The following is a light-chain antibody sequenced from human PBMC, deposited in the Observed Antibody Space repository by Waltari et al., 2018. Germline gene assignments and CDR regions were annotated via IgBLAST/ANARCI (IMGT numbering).Light chain of an antibody. Sequence: DSQMTQSPSSLSASIGDRVTITCRASENIGSYLNWYQQRTGEAPKLLIYATSTLQTEVPSRFSGSGSRTDFTLTISSLQPEDFATYYCQHTFETPYSFGQGTKLESK. CDR2: ATS. CDR3: QHTFETPYS. CDR1: ENIGSY. V-gene: IGKV1-39*01. J-gene: IGKJ2*01.